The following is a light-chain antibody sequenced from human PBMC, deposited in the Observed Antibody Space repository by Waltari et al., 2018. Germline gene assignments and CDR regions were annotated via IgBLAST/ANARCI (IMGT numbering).Light chain of an antibody. CDR3: QHSYYTPL. CDR1: QTISIY. Sequence: DIQMTQSPSSLSASVGDRVTITCRTSQTISIYLSWYQQKVGKAPKLLIYYASTLQSGVPSRFSGSGSGTEFTITISSLQPDDFATYFCQHSYYTPLFGQGTRLEIK. J-gene: IGKJ5*01. CDR2: YAS. V-gene: IGKV1-39*01.